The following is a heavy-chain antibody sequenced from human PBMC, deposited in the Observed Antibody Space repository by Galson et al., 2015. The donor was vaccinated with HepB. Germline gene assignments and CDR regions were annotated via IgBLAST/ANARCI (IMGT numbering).Heavy chain of an antibody. CDR3: ARGDDFLTGYYRGFDY. J-gene: IGHJ4*02. V-gene: IGHV1-2*02. CDR2: INPNSGGT. D-gene: IGHD3/OR15-3a*01. CDR1: GYTFTGYY. Sequence: SVKVSCKASGYTFTGYYMHWVRQAPGQGLEWMGWINPNSGGTNYAQKFQGRVTMTRDTSISTAYMELSRLRSDDTAVYYCARGDDFLTGYYRGFDYWGQGTLLTVSS.